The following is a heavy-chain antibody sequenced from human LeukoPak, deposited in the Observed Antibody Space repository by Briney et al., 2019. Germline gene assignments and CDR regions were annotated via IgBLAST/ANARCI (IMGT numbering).Heavy chain of an antibody. V-gene: IGHV3-7*01. Sequence: GGSLRLSCAASGFTFSSYWMSWVRQAPGKGLEWVANIKQDGSEKYYVDSVKGRFTISRDNAKNSLYLQMNSLRAEDTAVYYCARVRGSASYEGNFDYWGQGTLVTVSS. CDR2: IKQDGSEK. CDR1: GFTFSSYW. J-gene: IGHJ4*02. CDR3: ARVRGSASYEGNFDY. D-gene: IGHD3-10*01.